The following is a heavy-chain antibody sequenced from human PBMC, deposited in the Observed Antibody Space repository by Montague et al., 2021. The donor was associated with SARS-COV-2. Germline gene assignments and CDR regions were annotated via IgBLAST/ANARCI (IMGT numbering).Heavy chain of an antibody. CDR1: GFSRSTSGLC. Sequence: PALVKPTQTLTLTCTFSGFSRSTSGLCVSWVRQPPGKALEWLALIDRDDEYYNTSLKTRLTISKNTAKNQVVHTLTNMDPVDTATYFCARGIGWRSRVIFDPWGQGTLVTVSS. V-gene: IGHV2-70*20. D-gene: IGHD1-26*01. CDR3: ARGIGWRSRVIFDP. CDR2: IDRDDE. J-gene: IGHJ5*02.